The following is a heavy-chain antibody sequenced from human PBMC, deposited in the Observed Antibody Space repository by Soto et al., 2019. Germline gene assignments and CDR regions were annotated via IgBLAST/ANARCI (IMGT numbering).Heavy chain of an antibody. Sequence: GGSLRLSCAASGFTFSSYGMRWVRQAPGKGLEWVAVISYDGSNKYYADSVKGRFTISRDNSKNTLYLQMNSLRAEDTAVYYCAKDPLWFGEFNYYYYMDVWGKGTTVTVSS. CDR3: AKDPLWFGEFNYYYYMDV. CDR1: GFTFSSYG. CDR2: ISYDGSNK. V-gene: IGHV3-30*18. D-gene: IGHD3-10*01. J-gene: IGHJ6*03.